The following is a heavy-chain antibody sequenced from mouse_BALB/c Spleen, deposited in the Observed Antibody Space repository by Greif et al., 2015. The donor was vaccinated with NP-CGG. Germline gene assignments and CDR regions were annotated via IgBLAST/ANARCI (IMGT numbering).Heavy chain of an antibody. V-gene: IGHV1-53*01. J-gene: IGHJ2*01. CDR1: GYTFTSYY. Sequence: VQVVESGAELVKPGASVKLSCKASGYTFTSYYMYWVKQRPGQDLELIGEINPSNGGTNFNEKFKSKATLTVDKSSSTAYMQRSSLTSEDSAVDYWTKRTMITTGDYWGQGTTLTVSA. CDR2: INPSNGGT. CDR3: TKRTMITTGDY. D-gene: IGHD2-4*01.